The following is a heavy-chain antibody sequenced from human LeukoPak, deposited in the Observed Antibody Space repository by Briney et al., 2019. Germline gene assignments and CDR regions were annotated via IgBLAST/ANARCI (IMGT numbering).Heavy chain of an antibody. CDR1: KYNFTNYW. D-gene: IGHD5-18*01. Sequence: NRGESLKISCKGSKYNFTNYWIGWVRQMPGKGLEWVGIIYPGDSDTRYSPSFQGQVTISADKSISTAYLQWSSLKASDTAMYYCARNEIPGGYTNGYPSIADAFDIWGQGTMVTVSS. V-gene: IGHV5-51*01. J-gene: IGHJ3*02. CDR2: IYPGDSDT. CDR3: ARNEIPGGYTNGYPSIADAFDI.